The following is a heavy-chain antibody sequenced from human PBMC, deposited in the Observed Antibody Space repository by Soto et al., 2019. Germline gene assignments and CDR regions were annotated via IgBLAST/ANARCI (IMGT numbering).Heavy chain of an antibody. J-gene: IGHJ6*02. CDR3: ASLYYYGSGSYSSTPYYYYGMDV. V-gene: IGHV3-21*01. CDR2: ISSSSSYI. Sequence: GGSLRLSCAASGFTFSSYSMNWVRQAPGKGLEWVSSISSSSSYIYYADSVKGRFTISRDNAKNSLYLQMNSLRAEDTAVYYCASLYYYGSGSYSSTPYYYYGMDVWGQGTTVTVSS. D-gene: IGHD3-10*01. CDR1: GFTFSSYS.